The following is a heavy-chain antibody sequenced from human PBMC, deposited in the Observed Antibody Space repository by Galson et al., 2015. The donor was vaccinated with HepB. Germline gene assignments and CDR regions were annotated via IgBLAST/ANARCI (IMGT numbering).Heavy chain of an antibody. D-gene: IGHD6-13*01. CDR1: GFTFKNYA. CDR2: IASDGRDK. CDR3: AREAHHSGYSSSWYVWSFRNWFDP. J-gene: IGHJ5*02. Sequence: SLRLSCAASGFTFKNYAMHWVRQAPDKGLEWVAVIASDGRDKKHADSVQGRFSISRDNSKNTLSLQMNSLRVEDTAIYYCAREAHHSGYSSSWYVWSFRNWFDPWGQGTLVTVSS. V-gene: IGHV3-30*04.